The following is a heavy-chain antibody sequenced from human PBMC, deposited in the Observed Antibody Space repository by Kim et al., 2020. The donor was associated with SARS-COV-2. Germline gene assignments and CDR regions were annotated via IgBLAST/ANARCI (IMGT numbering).Heavy chain of an antibody. CDR3: AKEPYGPSASFDF. V-gene: IGHV3-23*01. J-gene: IGHJ4*02. Sequence: YYPDLVKGRFTVSRDISKNTLYLQMNSLTAEDTAVYYCAKEPYGPSASFDFWGQGTLVTVSS. D-gene: IGHD1-26*01.